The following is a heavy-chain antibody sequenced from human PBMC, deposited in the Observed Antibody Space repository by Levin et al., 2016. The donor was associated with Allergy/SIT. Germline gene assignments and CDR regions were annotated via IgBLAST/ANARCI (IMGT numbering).Heavy chain of an antibody. CDR3: AREGYGDYPNWFDP. V-gene: IGHV1-69*13. Sequence: SVKVSCKASGGTFSSYAISWVRQAPGQGLEWMGGIIPIFGTANYAQKFQGRVTITADESTSTAYMELSSLRSEDTAVYYCAREGYGDYPNWFDPWGQGTLVTVSS. J-gene: IGHJ5*02. D-gene: IGHD4-17*01. CDR1: GGTFSSYA. CDR2: IIPIFGTA.